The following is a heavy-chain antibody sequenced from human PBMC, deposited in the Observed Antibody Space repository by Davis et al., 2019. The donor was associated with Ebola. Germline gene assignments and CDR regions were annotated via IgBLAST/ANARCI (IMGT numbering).Heavy chain of an antibody. Sequence: PGGSLRLSCAASGFTFRTYAMNWVRQAPGKGLEWVSAASGSGTTTAYADSVKGRFTISRDNSNNTLYLQMNSLRVEDTARYYCAKASWRPAARPLLDSWGQGALVTVSS. V-gene: IGHV3-23*01. J-gene: IGHJ4*02. CDR2: ASGSGTTT. CDR1: GFTFRTYA. CDR3: AKASWRPAARPLLDS. D-gene: IGHD2-2*02.